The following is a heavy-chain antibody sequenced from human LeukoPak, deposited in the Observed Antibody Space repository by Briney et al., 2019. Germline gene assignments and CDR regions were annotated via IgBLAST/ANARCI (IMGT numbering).Heavy chain of an antibody. CDR2: TRNKANSYTT. CDR1: GFTFSDYY. J-gene: IGHJ4*02. V-gene: IGHV3-72*01. Sequence: PGGSLRLSCAASGFTFSDYYMDWVRQAPGKGLEWVGRTRNKANSYTTEYAASVKGRFTISRDDSKNSLYLQMNSLKTEDTAVYYCARGPAGYVATIGGYFDYWGQGTLVTVSS. CDR3: ARGPAGYVATIGGYFDY. D-gene: IGHD5-12*01.